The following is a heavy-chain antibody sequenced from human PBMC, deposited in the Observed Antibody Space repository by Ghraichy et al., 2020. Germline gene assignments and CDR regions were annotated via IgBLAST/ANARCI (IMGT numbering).Heavy chain of an antibody. V-gene: IGHV4-39*01. Sequence: SETLSLTCTVSGGSISSSSYYWGWIRQPPGKGLEWIGSIYYSGSTYYNPSLKSRVTISVDTSKNQFSLKLSSVTAADTAVYYCARQPSGYFYYFDYWGQGTLVTVSS. J-gene: IGHJ4*02. CDR2: IYYSGST. D-gene: IGHD5-12*01. CDR1: GGSISSSSYY. CDR3: ARQPSGYFYYFDY.